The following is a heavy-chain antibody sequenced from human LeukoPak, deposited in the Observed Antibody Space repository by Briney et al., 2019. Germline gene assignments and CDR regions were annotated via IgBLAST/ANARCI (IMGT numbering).Heavy chain of an antibody. CDR2: ISAYYGNT. CDR3: ARTVATGPFYDFWSGYYLLDY. D-gene: IGHD3-3*01. Sequence: ASVKVSCKASGYTFTSYGISWVRQAPGQGLEWMGWISAYYGNTNYAQKLQGRVTMTTDTSTSTAYMELRSLRSDDTAVYYCARTVATGPFYDFWSGYYLLDYWGQGTLVTVSS. J-gene: IGHJ4*02. V-gene: IGHV1-18*01. CDR1: GYTFTSYG.